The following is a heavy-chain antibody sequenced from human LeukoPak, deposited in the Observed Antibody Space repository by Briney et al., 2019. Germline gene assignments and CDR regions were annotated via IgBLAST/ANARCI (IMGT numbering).Heavy chain of an antibody. J-gene: IGHJ4*02. CDR2: IYTSGST. CDR3: ARENRYCSSTSCSTFDY. CDR1: GGSISSYY. V-gene: IGHV4-4*07. D-gene: IGHD2-2*01. Sequence: PSETLSLTCTVSGGSISSYYWSWIRQPAGKGLEWIGRIYTSGSTNYNPSLKSRVTMSVDTSKNQFSLKLSSVTAADTAVYYCARENRYCSSTSCSTFDYWGQGTLVTVSS.